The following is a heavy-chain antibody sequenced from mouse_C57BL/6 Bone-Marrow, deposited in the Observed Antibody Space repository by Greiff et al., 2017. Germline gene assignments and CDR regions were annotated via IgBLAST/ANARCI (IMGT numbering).Heavy chain of an antibody. CDR2: ILPGSGST. J-gene: IGHJ2*01. Sequence: VQLQESGAELMKPGASVKLSCKATGYTFTGYWIEWVKQRPGHGLEWIGEILPGSGSTNYKEKFKGKATFTADTSTITAYMHRSSLTYEDAAIYYGARDHDYNDYWGQGTTLTVSS. CDR3: ARDHDYNDY. D-gene: IGHD2-4*01. CDR1: GYTFTGYW. V-gene: IGHV1-9*01.